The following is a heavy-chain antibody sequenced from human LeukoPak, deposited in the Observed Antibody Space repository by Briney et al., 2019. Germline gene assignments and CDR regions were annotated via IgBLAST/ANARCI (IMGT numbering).Heavy chain of an antibody. D-gene: IGHD5-18*01. CDR3: ARGGYSYGLALWY. J-gene: IGHJ4*02. V-gene: IGHV3-21*01. Sequence: PGGSLRLSCAASGFTFSSYSMNWVRQAPGKGLEWVSSISSSSSYIYYADSVKGRFTISRDNDKNSLYLQMNSLRAEDTAVYYCARGGYSYGLALWYWGQGALVTVSS. CDR2: ISSSSSYI. CDR1: GFTFSSYS.